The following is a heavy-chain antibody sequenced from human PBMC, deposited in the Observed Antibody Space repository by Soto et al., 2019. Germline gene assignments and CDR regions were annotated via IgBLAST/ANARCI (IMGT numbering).Heavy chain of an antibody. J-gene: IGHJ3*01. CDR3: ARRGSR. D-gene: IGHD2-15*01. CDR2: IHPGGQTI. Sequence: EVQLVESGGGLVQPGESLRLSCAASGFNFSSSEMYWVRQAPGKGLEWISYIHPGGQTIFYAESVKGRFTISRDNAKHSVYLQMNSLRAEDTAVYYCARRGSRWGRGTKVTVSS. CDR1: GFNFSSSE. V-gene: IGHV3-48*03.